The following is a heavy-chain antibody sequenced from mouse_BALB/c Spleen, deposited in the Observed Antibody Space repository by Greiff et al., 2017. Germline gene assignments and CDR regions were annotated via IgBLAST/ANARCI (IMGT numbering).Heavy chain of an antibody. CDR3: ARPLYYGSSLLFDY. CDR1: GYSFTGYY. D-gene: IGHD1-1*01. V-gene: IGHV1S34*01. J-gene: IGHJ2*01. Sequence: LVKPGASVKISCKASGYSFTGYYMHWVKQSHGKSLEWIGYISCYNGATSYNQKFKGKATFTVDTPSSTAYMQFNSLTSEDSAVYYCARPLYYGSSLLFDYWGQGTTLTVSS. CDR2: ISCYNGAT.